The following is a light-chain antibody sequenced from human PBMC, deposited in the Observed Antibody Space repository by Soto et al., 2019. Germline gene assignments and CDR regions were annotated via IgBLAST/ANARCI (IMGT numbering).Light chain of an antibody. J-gene: IGLJ1*01. CDR2: EVS. CDR1: SSDVGGYNY. CDR3: ISYTSSSTSYV. Sequence: QSVLTQPAAVSGSPGQSSTISCTGTSSDVGGYNYVAWYQQHPGKVPRLMIYEVSNRPSGVSNRFSGSKSGSTASLTISGLQAEDEADYYCISYTSSSTSYVFGTGTK. V-gene: IGLV2-14*01.